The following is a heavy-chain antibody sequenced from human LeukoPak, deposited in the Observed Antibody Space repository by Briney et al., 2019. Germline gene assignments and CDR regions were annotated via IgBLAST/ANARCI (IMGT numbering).Heavy chain of an antibody. CDR3: ARDYIVGATHYYYYYYMDV. Sequence: SETLSLTCTVSGGSISSYYWSWIRQPPGKGLEWIGYIYYSGSTNYNPSLKSRVTISVDTSKNQFSLKLSSVTAADTAVYYCARDYIVGATHYYYYYYMDVWGKGTTVTVSS. CDR1: GGSISSYY. J-gene: IGHJ6*03. V-gene: IGHV4-59*01. D-gene: IGHD1-26*01. CDR2: IYYSGST.